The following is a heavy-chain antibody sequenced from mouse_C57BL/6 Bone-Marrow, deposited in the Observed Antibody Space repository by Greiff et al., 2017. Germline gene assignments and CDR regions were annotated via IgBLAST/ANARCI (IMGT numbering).Heavy chain of an antibody. CDR3: ARGTTVVDYYAMDY. V-gene: IGHV5-4*03. CDR1: GFTFNSYA. CDR2: ISDGGSYT. J-gene: IGHJ4*01. D-gene: IGHD1-1*01. Sequence: EVKLVESGGGLVKPGGSLKLSCAASGFTFNSYAMSWVRQTPEKRLEWVATISDGGSYTYYPDNVKGRFTISRDNAKNNLYLQMSHLKSEDTAMYYCARGTTVVDYYAMDYWGQGTSVTVSS.